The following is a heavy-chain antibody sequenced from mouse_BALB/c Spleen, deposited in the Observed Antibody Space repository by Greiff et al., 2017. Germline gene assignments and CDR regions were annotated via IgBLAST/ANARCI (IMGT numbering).Heavy chain of an antibody. CDR2: IAPGSGST. D-gene: IGHD2-3*01. CDR3: ARGGDDGYYCWYFDV. Sequence: DLVKPGASVKLSCKASGFTFTSYWMNWINQRPGQGLEWLGRIAPGSGSTYYNEMFKGKATLTVDKSSSTAYIKLSSLSSEESAVYCCARGGDDGYYCWYFDVWGAGTTVTVSS. J-gene: IGHJ1*01. V-gene: IGHV1S41*01. CDR1: GFTFTSYW.